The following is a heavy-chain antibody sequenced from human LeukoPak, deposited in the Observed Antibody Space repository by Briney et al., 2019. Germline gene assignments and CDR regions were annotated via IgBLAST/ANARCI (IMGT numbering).Heavy chain of an antibody. D-gene: IGHD3-3*01. V-gene: IGHV4-38-2*02. CDR1: GYSISSGYY. CDR3: AKNGQSGFSFDP. Sequence: PSETLSLTCTVSGYSISSGYYWGWIRQPPGKGLEWIGEGSESGGTKFNPSLKSRVTISADTSKNQFSLKVKSVTAADTAVYYCAKNGQSGFSFDPWGQGTLVTVSS. CDR2: GSESGGT. J-gene: IGHJ5*02.